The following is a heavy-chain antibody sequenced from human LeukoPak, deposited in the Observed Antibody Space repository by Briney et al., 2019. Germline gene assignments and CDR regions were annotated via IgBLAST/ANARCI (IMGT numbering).Heavy chain of an antibody. CDR1: GITLSSYG. Sequence: PGGSLRLSCAASGITLSSYGMHWVRQAPGKGLEWVAAISYDGSNKYSADSVKGRFTISRDKSKSTLYLQINSLRAEDTAVYFCAKDLGIAVAGSYFDFWGQGTLVTVSS. V-gene: IGHV3-30*18. CDR2: ISYDGSNK. D-gene: IGHD6-19*01. CDR3: AKDLGIAVAGSYFDF. J-gene: IGHJ4*02.